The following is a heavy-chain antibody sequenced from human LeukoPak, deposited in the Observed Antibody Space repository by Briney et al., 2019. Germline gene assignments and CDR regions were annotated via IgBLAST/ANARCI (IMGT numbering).Heavy chain of an antibody. CDR3: ARDLGQYYDTSDNWFDP. J-gene: IGHJ5*02. D-gene: IGHD3-22*01. Sequence: GGSLRLSCAASGFTFSSYAMHWVRQAPGKGLEWVAVISYDGSNKYYADSVKGRFTISRDTSKNTLYLQMNSLRAEDTAVYYCARDLGQYYDTSDNWFDPWGQGTLVTVSS. CDR1: GFTFSSYA. CDR2: ISYDGSNK. V-gene: IGHV3-30*04.